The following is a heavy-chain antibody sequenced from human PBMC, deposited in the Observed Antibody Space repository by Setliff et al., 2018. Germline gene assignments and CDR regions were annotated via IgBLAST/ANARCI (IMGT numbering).Heavy chain of an antibody. V-gene: IGHV4-31*03. CDR1: GGSISSGGYY. CDR2: IYYSGST. CDR3: AADYGDRDSFDY. J-gene: IGHJ4*02. Sequence: LSLTCTVSGGSISSGGYYWSWIRQHPGKGLEWIGYIYYSGSTYYNPSLKSRVTVSVDTSKNQFSLKLNSVTAADTAVYYCAADYGDRDSFDYWGQGTLVTVSS. D-gene: IGHD4-17*01.